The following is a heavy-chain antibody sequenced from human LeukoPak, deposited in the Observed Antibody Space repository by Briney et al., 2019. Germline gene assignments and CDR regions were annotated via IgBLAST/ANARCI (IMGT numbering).Heavy chain of an antibody. Sequence: GGSLRLSCAASGFTFSSYDMHWVRQATGEGLEWVSAIGTAGDTYYPGSVKGRFTISRENAKNSLYLQMNSLRAGDTAVYYCARAYRVRFQPLLYFDYWGQGTLVTVSS. CDR2: IGTAGDT. CDR3: ARAYRVRFQPLLYFDY. J-gene: IGHJ4*02. D-gene: IGHD2-8*01. V-gene: IGHV3-13*01. CDR1: GFTFSSYD.